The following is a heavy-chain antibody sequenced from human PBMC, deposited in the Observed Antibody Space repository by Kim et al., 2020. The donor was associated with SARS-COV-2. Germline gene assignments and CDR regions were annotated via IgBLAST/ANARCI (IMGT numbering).Heavy chain of an antibody. D-gene: IGHD3-16*01. J-gene: IGHJ3*02. CDR1: GGSISSSSYY. Sequence: SETLSLTCTVSGGSISSSSYYWGWIRQPPGKGLEWIGSIYYSGSTYYNPSLKSRVTISVDTSKNQFSLKLSSVTAADTAVYYCARGPEGGGRAVGLFDIWGQGTMVTVSS. V-gene: IGHV4-39*07. CDR2: IYYSGST. CDR3: ARGPEGGGRAVGLFDI.